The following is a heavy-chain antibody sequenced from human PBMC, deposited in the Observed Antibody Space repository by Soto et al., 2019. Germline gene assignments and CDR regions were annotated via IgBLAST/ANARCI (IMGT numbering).Heavy chain of an antibody. J-gene: IGHJ6*02. Sequence: ASVKVSCKASGYTFTSYGISWVRQAPGQGLEWMGWISAYNGNTNYAQKLQGRVTMTTDTSTSTAYMELRSLRSDDTAVYYCARLRFLEWLSPRNYGMDVWGQGTTVTVS. V-gene: IGHV1-18*04. D-gene: IGHD3-3*01. CDR2: ISAYNGNT. CDR1: GYTFTSYG. CDR3: ARLRFLEWLSPRNYGMDV.